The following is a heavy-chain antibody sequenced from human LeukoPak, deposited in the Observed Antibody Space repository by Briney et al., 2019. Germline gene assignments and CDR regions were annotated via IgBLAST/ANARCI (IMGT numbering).Heavy chain of an antibody. CDR3: ARTTEGYCSSASCFGSSYSYYMDV. D-gene: IGHD2-2*01. CDR2: IYYSGST. Sequence: TSETLALTCTVSGGSISSYYWSWIRQPPGKGLEWIGYIYYSGSTNYNPSLKSRVTISVDTSKNQFSLKLSSVIAADTAVYYCARTTEGYCSSASCFGSSYSYYMDVWGKGTTVTISS. J-gene: IGHJ6*03. V-gene: IGHV4-59*01. CDR1: GGSISSYY.